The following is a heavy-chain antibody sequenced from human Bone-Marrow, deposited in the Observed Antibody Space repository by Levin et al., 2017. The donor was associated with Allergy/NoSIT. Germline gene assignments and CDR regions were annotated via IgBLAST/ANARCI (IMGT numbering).Heavy chain of an antibody. J-gene: IGHJ4*02. D-gene: IGHD3-16*01. Sequence: GESLKISCAASGFTFSSYGMHWVRQAPGKGLEWVAVISYDGSNKYYADSVEGRFTISRDNSKNTLYLQMNSLRAEDTAVYYCAKGSRFFVYWGQGTLVTVSS. CDR1: GFTFSSYG. V-gene: IGHV3-30*18. CDR2: ISYDGSNK. CDR3: AKGSRFFVY.